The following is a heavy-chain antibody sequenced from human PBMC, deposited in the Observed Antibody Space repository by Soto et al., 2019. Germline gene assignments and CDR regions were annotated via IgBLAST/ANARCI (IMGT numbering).Heavy chain of an antibody. Sequence: QVQLVQSGAEVKKPGSSVKVSCKASGGTFRSYTISWVRQAPGQGLEWMGRIIPILGIANYAQKFQGRVTITADKSTSTAYMELSSLRSEDTAVYYCARLHRDYYYMDVWGKGTTVTVSS. CDR1: GGTFRSYT. D-gene: IGHD3-10*01. J-gene: IGHJ6*03. CDR2: IIPILGIA. CDR3: ARLHRDYYYMDV. V-gene: IGHV1-69*02.